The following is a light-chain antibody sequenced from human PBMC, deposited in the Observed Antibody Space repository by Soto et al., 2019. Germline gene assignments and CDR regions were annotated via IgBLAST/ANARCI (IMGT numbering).Light chain of an antibody. V-gene: IGKV1-39*01. CDR2: DVF. J-gene: IGKJ1*01. Sequence: DIQMTQSPASLSASVGDRVTIACRASQSISNFLHWYQQKPGKAPKLLIYDVFKLQSGVPSRFIGSGSGTDFTLTITSLQPEDFATYYCQQSYSAPWTFGQGTKVEIK. CDR1: QSISNF. CDR3: QQSYSAPWT.